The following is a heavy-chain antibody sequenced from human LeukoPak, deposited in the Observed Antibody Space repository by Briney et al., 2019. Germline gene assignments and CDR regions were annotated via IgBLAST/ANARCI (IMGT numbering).Heavy chain of an antibody. CDR3: ARVRANSYEDY. CDR1: GFTFSSYS. CDR2: ITSTFYT. J-gene: IGHJ4*02. V-gene: IGHV3-21*01. D-gene: IGHD3-3*01. Sequence: GGSLRLSCAASGFTFSSYSFNWVRQVPGKGLEWVSSITSTFYTYYTDSEKGRFTISRDNAKKSLYLQMISMTGEDTAMYYCARVRANSYEDYWGQGTLVTVSS.